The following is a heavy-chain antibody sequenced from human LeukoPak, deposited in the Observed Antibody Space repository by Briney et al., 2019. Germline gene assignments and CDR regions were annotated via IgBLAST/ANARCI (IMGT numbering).Heavy chain of an antibody. CDR3: AGDLPSRGGGHSSVY. CDR1: GFTVSSNY. D-gene: IGHD6-19*01. CDR2: IYSGGST. J-gene: IGHJ4*02. V-gene: IGHV3-53*01. Sequence: PGGSLRLSCAASGFTVSSNYMSWVRQAPGKGLEWVSVIYSGGSTYYADSVKGRFTISRDNSKNTLYLQMNSLRAVDTAVYYCAGDLPSRGGGHSSVYWGQGTLVTVSS.